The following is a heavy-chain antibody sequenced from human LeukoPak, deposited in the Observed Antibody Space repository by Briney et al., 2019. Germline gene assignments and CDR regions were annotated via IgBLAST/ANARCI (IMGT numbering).Heavy chain of an antibody. J-gene: IGHJ4*02. CDR1: GYIFTDYS. V-gene: IGHV1-3*01. Sequence: ASVKVSCKASGYIFTDYSIHWVRRAPGQGLEWMGWINAGNGKTESSQSFQGRVTITRETSASTVFMELSSLRSEDTAVYYCARDTSQYFDWLEYWGQGTLVTVSS. CDR3: ARDTSQYFDWLEY. CDR2: INAGNGKT. D-gene: IGHD3-9*01.